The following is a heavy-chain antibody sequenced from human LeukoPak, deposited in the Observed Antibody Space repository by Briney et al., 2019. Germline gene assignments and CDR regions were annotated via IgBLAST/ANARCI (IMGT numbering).Heavy chain of an antibody. D-gene: IGHD6-19*01. CDR2: ISSSSSYI. Sequence: PGGSLRLSCAASGFTFSSYSMNWVRQAPGKGLEWVSSISSSSSYIYYADSVKGRSTISRDNAKNSLYLQMNSLRAEDTAVYYCARDLGIAVAGKPSAYWGQGTLVTVSS. J-gene: IGHJ4*02. CDR1: GFTFSSYS. CDR3: ARDLGIAVAGKPSAY. V-gene: IGHV3-21*01.